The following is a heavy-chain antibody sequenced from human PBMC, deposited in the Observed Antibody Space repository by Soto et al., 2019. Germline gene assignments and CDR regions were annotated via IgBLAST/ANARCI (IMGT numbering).Heavy chain of an antibody. CDR3: ARDLGSGWYNY. J-gene: IGHJ4*02. D-gene: IGHD6-19*01. CDR2: IIPIFGTA. V-gene: IGHV1-69*01. Sequence: QVQLVQSGAEVKKLGSSVKVSCKASGGTFSSYAISWVRQAPGQGLEWMGGIIPIFGTANYAQNFQGRVTIAADESTNTAYMELSSLRSEDTAVYYCARDLGSGWYNYWGQGTLVTVSS. CDR1: GGTFSSYA.